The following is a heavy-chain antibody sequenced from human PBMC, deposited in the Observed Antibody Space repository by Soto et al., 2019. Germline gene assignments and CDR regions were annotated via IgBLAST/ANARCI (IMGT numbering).Heavy chain of an antibody. V-gene: IGHV3-73*02. CDR2: IRSKANSYAT. D-gene: IGHD6-13*01. Sequence: EVQLVESGGGLVQPGGSLKLSCAASGFTFSGSAMHWVRQASGKGLEWVGRIRSKANSYATEYAASVKGRFTISRDDSQNTAYLQMNSLKTEDTAVYYCTRWKAAAGSAYYYYSGMDVWGQGTLVTVSS. CDR3: TRWKAAAGSAYYYYSGMDV. CDR1: GFTFSGSA. J-gene: IGHJ6*02.